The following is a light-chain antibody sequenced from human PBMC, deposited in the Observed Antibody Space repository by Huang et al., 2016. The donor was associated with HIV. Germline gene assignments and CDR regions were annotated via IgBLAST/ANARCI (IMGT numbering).Light chain of an antibody. J-gene: IGKJ1*01. CDR2: AAS. Sequence: DIQMTQSPSSLSASVGDTVTISCQAIQDIYNYLNWYQQKPGKAPEGLIYAASNVETGVPARFSGRGSGTDFTFTINNLQPGDIATYYCQQYDNLPWTFGQGTKVEI. CDR1: QDIYNY. V-gene: IGKV1-33*01. CDR3: QQYDNLPWT.